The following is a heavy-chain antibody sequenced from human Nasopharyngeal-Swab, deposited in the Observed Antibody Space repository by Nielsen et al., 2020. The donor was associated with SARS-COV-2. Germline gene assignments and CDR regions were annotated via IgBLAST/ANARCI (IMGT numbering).Heavy chain of an antibody. CDR2: ISGSGGST. Sequence: GESLKISCAASGFTFSSYAMSWVRQAPGKGLEWVSAISGSGGSTYYADSVKGRFTISRDNSKNTLYLQMNSLRAEDTAVYYCRNGGPSGPDYWGQGTLVTVSS. CDR1: GFTFSSYA. V-gene: IGHV3-23*01. D-gene: IGHD7-27*01. CDR3: RNGGPSGPDY. J-gene: IGHJ4*02.